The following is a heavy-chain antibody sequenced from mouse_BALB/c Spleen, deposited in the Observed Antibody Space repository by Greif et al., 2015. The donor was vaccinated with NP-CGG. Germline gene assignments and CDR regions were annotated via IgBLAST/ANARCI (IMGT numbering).Heavy chain of an antibody. CDR1: GFSLTSYG. Sequence: VQLQQSGPGLVQPSQSLSITCTVSGFSLTSYGVHWVRQSPGKGLEWLGVIWSCGSTDYNAAYISRLSISKDNSKSQVFFKMNSLQANDTAIYYCARNSYDGYGDFDYWGQGTTLTVSS. V-gene: IGHV2-2*02. J-gene: IGHJ2*01. D-gene: IGHD2-3*01. CDR2: IWSCGST. CDR3: ARNSYDGYGDFDY.